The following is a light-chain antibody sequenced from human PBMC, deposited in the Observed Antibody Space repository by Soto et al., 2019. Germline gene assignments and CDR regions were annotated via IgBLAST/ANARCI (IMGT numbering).Light chain of an antibody. Sequence: DAVLTESPVSLPVDLGQPASISCRSSHSLVHSDGNTYLNWFHQRPGQSPRRXXYRVSNRATGVPARFSGSGSGTELTLTINSLQPEDFAPYYCQEYDNWPLWTFGQGTKVDIK. CDR2: RVS. CDR1: HSLVHSDGNTY. V-gene: IGKV2-30*02. J-gene: IGKJ1*01. CDR3: QEYDNWPLWT.